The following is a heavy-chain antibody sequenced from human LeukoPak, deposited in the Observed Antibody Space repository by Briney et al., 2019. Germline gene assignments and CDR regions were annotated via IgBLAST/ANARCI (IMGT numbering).Heavy chain of an antibody. CDR1: GFTFDGYT. D-gene: IGHD6-13*01. Sequence: GGSLRLSCAASGFTFDGYTMHWVRQAPGKGLEWVSLISWDGGSTYYADSVKGRFTISRDNSKNSLYLQMNSLRNEDTALYYCAKDKIAAAKLYYFDYWGQGTLVTVSS. V-gene: IGHV3-43*01. CDR3: AKDKIAAAKLYYFDY. J-gene: IGHJ4*02. CDR2: ISWDGGST.